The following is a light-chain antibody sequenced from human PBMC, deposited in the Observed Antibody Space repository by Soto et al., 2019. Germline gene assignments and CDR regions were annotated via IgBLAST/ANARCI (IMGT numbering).Light chain of an antibody. CDR3: QHYNNWPPWT. Sequence: EVMMTQTPATLSVSPGERATLSCRASQSVSTNLAWYQQKPGQAPRLLIYGASSRATGVPARFSGSGSGTEFPLTISSLQSEDFAVYYCQHYNNWPPWTFGQGTKVEI. CDR1: QSVSTN. CDR2: GAS. J-gene: IGKJ1*01. V-gene: IGKV3-15*01.